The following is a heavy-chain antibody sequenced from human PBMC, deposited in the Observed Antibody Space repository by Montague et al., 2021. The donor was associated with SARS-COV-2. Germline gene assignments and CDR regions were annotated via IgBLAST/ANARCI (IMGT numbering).Heavy chain of an antibody. V-gene: IGHV4-59*01. Sequence: SETLSLTCTVSGGSISGYYWSWIRQPPGKGLEWIGYIYYSGSTNYNPSLKSRVTISVDTSKNQFSLRLSSVTAADTAVYYCARVFPRLLEFDPYFDYWGQGTPVTVSS. D-gene: IGHD5-24*01. CDR1: GGSISGYY. CDR3: ARVFPRLLEFDPYFDY. J-gene: IGHJ4*02. CDR2: IYYSGST.